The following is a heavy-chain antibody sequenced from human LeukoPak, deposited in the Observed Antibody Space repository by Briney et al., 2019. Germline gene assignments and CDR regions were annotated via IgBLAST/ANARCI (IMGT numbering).Heavy chain of an antibody. CDR1: GGSISSGGYS. D-gene: IGHD1-26*01. J-gene: IGHJ4*02. Sequence: SQTLSLTCAVSGGSISSGGYSWSWIRQPPGKGLEGIGYIYHSGSTYYNPSLKSRVTISVDRSKNQFSLKLSSVTAADTAVYYCARARETSYFDYWGQGTLVTVSS. V-gene: IGHV4-30-2*01. CDR2: IYHSGST. CDR3: ARARETSYFDY.